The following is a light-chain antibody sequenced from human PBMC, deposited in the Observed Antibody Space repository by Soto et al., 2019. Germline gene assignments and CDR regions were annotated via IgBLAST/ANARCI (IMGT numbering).Light chain of an antibody. V-gene: IGKV3D-20*02. Sequence: EIVLTQSPGTLSLSPGERATLSCRASQSVSSSYLAWYQQKPGQAPRLIVYGASIRATGIPARFSGSGSGTDFTLTISSLEPEDFAVYYCQQRSDWSITFGQGTRLEIK. CDR1: QSVSSSY. J-gene: IGKJ5*01. CDR3: QQRSDWSIT. CDR2: GAS.